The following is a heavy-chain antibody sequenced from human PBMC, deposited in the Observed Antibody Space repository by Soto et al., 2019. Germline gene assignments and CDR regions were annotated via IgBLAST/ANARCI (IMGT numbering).Heavy chain of an antibody. Sequence: QVQLQQWGAGRLKPSETLSLTCAVNGGSFNDYYWAWIRQPPGKGLEWIGEIYHSGNTYYNPSLERRVIMSVDTSKTQSSLRLNSVTAADTAMYYCASVRTGFKRESWSYWYNGMDVWGQGTTVTVS. D-gene: IGHD3-16*01. CDR3: ASVRTGFKRESWSYWYNGMDV. CDR2: IYHSGNT. CDR1: GGSFNDYY. J-gene: IGHJ6*02. V-gene: IGHV4-34*02.